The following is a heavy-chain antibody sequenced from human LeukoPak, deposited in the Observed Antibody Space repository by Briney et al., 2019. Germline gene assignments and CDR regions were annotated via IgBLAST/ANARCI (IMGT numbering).Heavy chain of an antibody. Sequence: GGSLRLSCAASGFTFSSYSMNWVRQAPGKGLEWVSYISSSSSTIYYADSVKGRFTISRDNAKNSLYLQMNSLRDGDTAVYYCARDRFLEWLSYWGQGTLVTVSS. V-gene: IGHV3-48*02. D-gene: IGHD3-3*01. CDR2: ISSSSSTI. J-gene: IGHJ4*02. CDR3: ARDRFLEWLSY. CDR1: GFTFSSYS.